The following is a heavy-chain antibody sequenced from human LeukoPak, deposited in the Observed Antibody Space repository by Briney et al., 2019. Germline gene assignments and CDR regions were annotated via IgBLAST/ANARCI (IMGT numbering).Heavy chain of an antibody. CDR3: ARLQYGGLYYYDSSGYYYDY. CDR1: GGSISSGGYY. J-gene: IGHJ4*02. CDR2: IYYSGST. V-gene: IGHV4-31*03. D-gene: IGHD3-22*01. Sequence: PSETLCLTCTVSGGSISSGGYYWSWIRQHPGKGLEWIGYIYYSGSTYYNPSLKSRVTISVDTSKNQFSLKLSSVTAADTAVYYCARLQYGGLYYYDSSGYYYDYWGQGTLVTVSS.